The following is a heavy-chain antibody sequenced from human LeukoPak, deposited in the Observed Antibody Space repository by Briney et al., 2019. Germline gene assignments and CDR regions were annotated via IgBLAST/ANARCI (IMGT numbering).Heavy chain of an antibody. V-gene: IGHV3-48*04. CDR2: ISSSSSTI. J-gene: IGHJ4*02. CDR1: GFTFSSYS. CDR3: AKYGGDSGAAFDS. D-gene: IGHD2-21*02. Sequence: GGSLRLSCAASGFTFSSYSMNWVRQAPGKGLEWVSYISSSSSTIYYADSVRGRFTISRDNAKNALYLQMNSLRAEDTAVYYCAKYGGDSGAAFDSWGQGTLVTVSS.